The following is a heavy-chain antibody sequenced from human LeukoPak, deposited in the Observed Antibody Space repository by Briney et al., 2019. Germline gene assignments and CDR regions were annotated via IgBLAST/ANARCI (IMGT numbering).Heavy chain of an antibody. CDR3: AKSTFSVYWFDP. D-gene: IGHD2/OR15-2a*01. CDR2: ISYDGSNK. CDR1: GFTFSSYA. Sequence: PGGSLRLSCAASGFTFSSYAMHWVRQAPGKGLEWVAVISYDGSNKYYADSVKGRFTISRDNFKNTLYLQMNSLRAEDTAVYYCAKSTFSVYWFDPWGQGTLVTVSS. J-gene: IGHJ5*02. V-gene: IGHV3-30*04.